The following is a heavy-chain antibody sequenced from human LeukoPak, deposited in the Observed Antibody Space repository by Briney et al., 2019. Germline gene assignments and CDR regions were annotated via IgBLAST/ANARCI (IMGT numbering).Heavy chain of an antibody. D-gene: IGHD4-17*01. V-gene: IGHV1-69*06. J-gene: IGHJ3*02. CDR2: IIPIFGTA. CDR3: ARVGTGDYDPNDAFDI. Sequence: GASVKVSCKASGYTFTGYYMHWVRQAPGQGLEWMGGIIPIFGTANYAQKFQGRVTITADKSTSTAYMELSSLRSEDTAVYYCARVGTGDYDPNDAFDIWGQGTMVTVSS. CDR1: GYTFTGYY.